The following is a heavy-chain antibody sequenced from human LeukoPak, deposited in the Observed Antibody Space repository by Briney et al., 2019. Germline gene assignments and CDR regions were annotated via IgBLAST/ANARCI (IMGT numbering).Heavy chain of an antibody. Sequence: PVKVSCKASGGTFSSYAISWVRQAPGQGLEWMGGIIPIFGTANYAQKFQGRVTITADESTSTAYMYLSSLRSEETAVYCCVRGDSGYYPDYYMDVWGKGTTVTISS. CDR2: IIPIFGTA. V-gene: IGHV1-69*13. J-gene: IGHJ6*03. CDR1: GGTFSSYA. D-gene: IGHD3-22*01. CDR3: VRGDSGYYPDYYMDV.